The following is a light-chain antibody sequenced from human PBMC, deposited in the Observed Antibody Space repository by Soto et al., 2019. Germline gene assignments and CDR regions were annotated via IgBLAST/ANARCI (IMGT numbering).Light chain of an antibody. J-gene: IGLJ1*01. CDR2: EVN. Sequence: QSALTQPASVSGSPGQSITISCTGTSSDIGRYNYVSWFQQHPGKVPKLVIFEVNYRPSGVSDRFSGSKSGNTASLTITGLQAEDEADYYCTSCITANTRCVFGSGTKATVL. V-gene: IGLV2-14*01. CDR3: TSCITANTRCV. CDR1: SSDIGRYNY.